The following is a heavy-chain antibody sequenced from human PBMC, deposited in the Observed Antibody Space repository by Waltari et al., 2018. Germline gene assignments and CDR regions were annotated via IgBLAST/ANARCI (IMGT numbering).Heavy chain of an antibody. CDR2: IYWNDDK. D-gene: IGHD3-22*01. CDR3: AHSGSSGYLGDY. V-gene: IGHV2-5*01. Sequence: QITLKESGPTLVKPPQTLTLTCTFTGFSLSTSGVGVGRIRQPPGKALERLALIYWNDDKRYSPTLKSRLTITKDTSKNPVVLTITNMDPVDTATYFCAHSGSSGYLGDYWGQGTLVTVSS. CDR1: GFSLSTSGVG. J-gene: IGHJ4*02.